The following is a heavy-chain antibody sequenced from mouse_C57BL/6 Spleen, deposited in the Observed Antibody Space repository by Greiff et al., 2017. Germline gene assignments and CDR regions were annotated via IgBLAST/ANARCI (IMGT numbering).Heavy chain of an antibody. CDR2: IYPSNGGT. D-gene: IGHD4-1*01. Sequence: VQLQQSGAELARPGASVKLSCKASGYTFTSSGISWVQQRTGQGLEWIGEIYPSNGGTNYNEQFNSKATLTVDKSCSTDYMQLSSLTSEDSAVLYCARRLDDWGQGTLVTVSA. V-gene: IGHV1-81*01. CDR3: ARRLDD. J-gene: IGHJ3*01. CDR1: GYTFTSSG.